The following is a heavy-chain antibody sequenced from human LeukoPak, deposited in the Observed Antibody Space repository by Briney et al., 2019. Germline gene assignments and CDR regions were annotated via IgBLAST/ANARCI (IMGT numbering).Heavy chain of an antibody. D-gene: IGHD2-2*01. J-gene: IGHJ4*02. V-gene: IGHV4-34*01. CDR3: ARGRLRDRAMDY. CDR1: GGSFSGYY. Sequence: SSETLSLTCAVCGGSFSGYYWSWIRQPPGKGLEWIGEINHSGSTNYNPSLKSRVTISVDTSKNQFSLKLSSVTAADTAVYYCARGRLRDRAMDYWGQGTLVTVSS. CDR2: INHSGST.